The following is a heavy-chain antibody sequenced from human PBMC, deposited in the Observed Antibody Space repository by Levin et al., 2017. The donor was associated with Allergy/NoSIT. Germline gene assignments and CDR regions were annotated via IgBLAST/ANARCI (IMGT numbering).Heavy chain of an antibody. J-gene: IGHJ6*03. CDR3: ARGSDYGDYGYYYYMDV. CDR2: ISWNSGSI. V-gene: IGHV3-9*01. CDR1: GFTFDDYA. Sequence: GGSLRLSCAASGFTFDDYAMHWVRQAPGKGLEWVSGISWNSGSIGYADSVKGRFTISRDNAKNSLYLQMNSLRAEDTALYYCARGSDYGDYGYYYYMDVWGKGTTVTVSS. D-gene: IGHD4-17*01.